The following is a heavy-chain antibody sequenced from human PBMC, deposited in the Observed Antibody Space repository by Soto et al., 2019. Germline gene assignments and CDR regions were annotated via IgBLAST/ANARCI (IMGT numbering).Heavy chain of an antibody. CDR1: GYTFTSYG. J-gene: IGHJ5*02. V-gene: IGHV1-18*01. CDR3: ASDSAAAALDP. CDR2: ISAYNGNT. D-gene: IGHD6-13*01. Sequence: QVQLVQSGAEVKKPGASVKVSCKASGYTFTSYGISWVRQPPGQGLARMGWISAYNGNTNYAQKLQGRCTMASDTATSTASMVLTSLASDVTAVYYSASDSAAAALDPWGEGTLVTVSS.